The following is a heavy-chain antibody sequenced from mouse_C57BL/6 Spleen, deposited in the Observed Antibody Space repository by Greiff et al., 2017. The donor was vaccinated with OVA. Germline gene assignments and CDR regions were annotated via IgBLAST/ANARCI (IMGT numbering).Heavy chain of an antibody. J-gene: IGHJ2*01. D-gene: IGHD1-1*01. CDR3: ARKSLITTVVFDY. Sequence: QVQLQQPGAELVKPGASVKLSCKASGYTFTSYWMQWVKQRPGQGLEWIGEIDPSDSYTNYNQKFKGKATLTVDTSSSTAYMQLISLTSEDSAVYYCARKSLITTVVFDYWGQGTTLTVSS. V-gene: IGHV1-50*01. CDR1: GYTFTSYW. CDR2: IDPSDSYT.